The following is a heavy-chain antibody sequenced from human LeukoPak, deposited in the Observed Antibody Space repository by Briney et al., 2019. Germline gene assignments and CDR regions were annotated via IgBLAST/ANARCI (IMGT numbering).Heavy chain of an antibody. CDR1: GFTFSDYY. Sequence: GGSLRLSCAASGFTFSDYYMSWVRQAPGKGLEWVSSISSSSSYIYYADSVKGRFTISRDNAKNSLYLQMNSLRAEDTAVYYCARAHSVGATNHWGQGTLVTVSS. CDR2: ISSSSSYI. D-gene: IGHD1-26*01. CDR3: ARAHSVGATNH. V-gene: IGHV3-21*01. J-gene: IGHJ4*02.